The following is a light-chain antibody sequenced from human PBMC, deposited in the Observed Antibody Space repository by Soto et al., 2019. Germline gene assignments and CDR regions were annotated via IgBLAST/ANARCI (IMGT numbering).Light chain of an antibody. Sequence: EIVLTQSPGTLSLSPGERATLSCRTSQSISSSYLAWYQQQPGQAPRLLIYGASTRATGIPDRFSGSGSGTDFTLTISSLQPDDFSTYYCQQYNSYSRTFGQGTKVDIK. V-gene: IGKV3-20*01. CDR3: QQYNSYSRT. J-gene: IGKJ1*01. CDR1: QSISSSY. CDR2: GAS.